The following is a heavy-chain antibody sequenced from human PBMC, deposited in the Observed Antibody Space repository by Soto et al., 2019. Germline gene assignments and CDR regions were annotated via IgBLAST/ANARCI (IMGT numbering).Heavy chain of an antibody. Sequence: SLSLTCSVAGAALNRGKYYWSWIRQVPGKGLEWIGHIYVTGAVDYNPSLRDRITISQDTSEGQFSLNLRLVTAADTAVYYCARLRIATNNYKWFDPWGQGTLVTVSS. CDR1: GAALNRGKYY. J-gene: IGHJ5*02. D-gene: IGHD2-21*01. CDR3: ARLRIATNNYKWFDP. CDR2: IYVTGAV. V-gene: IGHV4-31*03.